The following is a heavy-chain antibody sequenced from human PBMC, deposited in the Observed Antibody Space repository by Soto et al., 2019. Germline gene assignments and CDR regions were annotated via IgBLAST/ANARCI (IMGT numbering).Heavy chain of an antibody. CDR2: ISYDGSNQ. CDR3: AKEGYSSGRYGRNALAL. CDR1: GFTFSNHG. J-gene: IGHJ3*01. V-gene: IGHV3-30*18. D-gene: IGHD6-19*01. Sequence: PGGSLRLSCAVSGFTFSNHGMQWVRQAPGKGLEWVAVISYDGSNQYYADSVKGRFTISRDNSKNTVYLQMNSLRAEDTAVYYCAKEGYSSGRYGRNALALWGQGTMVTVS.